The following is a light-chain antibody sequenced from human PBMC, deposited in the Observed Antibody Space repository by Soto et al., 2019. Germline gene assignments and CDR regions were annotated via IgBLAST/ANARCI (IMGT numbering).Light chain of an antibody. CDR3: SSYTTGTTRVV. Sequence: QSALTQPASVSGSPGQSITISCTGTSSDVGAYNYVSWYQQHPGKAPKLIIYEVSYRPSGVSNRFSGSKSGNTASLTISGLQAEDEADYYCSSYTTGTTRVVFGGGTQLTVL. CDR2: EVS. CDR1: SSDVGAYNY. J-gene: IGLJ3*02. V-gene: IGLV2-14*01.